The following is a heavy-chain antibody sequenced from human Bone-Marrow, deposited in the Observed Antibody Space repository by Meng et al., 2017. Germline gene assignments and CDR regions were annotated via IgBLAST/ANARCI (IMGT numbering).Heavy chain of an antibody. CDR1: GFTFSSYS. J-gene: IGHJ2*01. D-gene: IGHD5-24*01. V-gene: IGHV3-21*01. CDR3: ARAFRDGYNSNWYFDL. Sequence: ESLKISWAASGFTFSSYSMNWVRQAPGKGLEWVSSISSSSSYIYYADSVKGRCTISRDNAKNSLYLQMNSLRAEDTAVYYCARAFRDGYNSNWYFDLWGRDTLVTVSS. CDR2: ISSSSSYI.